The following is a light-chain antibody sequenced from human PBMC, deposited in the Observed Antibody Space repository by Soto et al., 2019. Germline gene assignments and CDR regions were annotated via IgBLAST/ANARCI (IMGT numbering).Light chain of an antibody. J-gene: IGKJ1*01. Sequence: DIQMTQSPSTLSGSLGDRVTITCRASQSISSWLAWYQQKPGKAPKLLIYDASSLESGVPSRFSGSGSGKEFTLTIRSLQPDDFATYYCQQSNSEPEKFGQGTKVDTK. CDR3: QQSNSEPEK. CDR2: DAS. CDR1: QSISSW. V-gene: IGKV1-5*01.